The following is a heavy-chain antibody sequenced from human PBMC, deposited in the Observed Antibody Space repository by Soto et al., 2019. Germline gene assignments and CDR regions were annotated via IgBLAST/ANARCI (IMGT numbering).Heavy chain of an antibody. J-gene: IGHJ4*02. CDR1: GFTVDDYA. V-gene: IGHV3-9*01. Sequence: EVQLVESGGGLVQPGRSLRLSCEASGFTVDDYARHWVRQAPGKGLEWVSGISWNSETIDYADSVKGRFTISRDNAKSSLFLQMNSLRPDDTALYYCAKDMKWGGMTTIHYFDSWGQGTLVTVSS. D-gene: IGHD4-17*01. CDR3: AKDMKWGGMTTIHYFDS. CDR2: ISWNSETI.